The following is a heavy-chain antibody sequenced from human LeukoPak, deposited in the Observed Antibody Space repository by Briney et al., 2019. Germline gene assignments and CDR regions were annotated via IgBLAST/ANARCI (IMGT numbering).Heavy chain of an antibody. CDR3: ARHKDLGSCYYYYGMDV. CDR2: IYYSGST. CDR1: GGSISSSSFY. V-gene: IGHV4-39*01. D-gene: IGHD3-10*01. J-gene: IGHJ6*02. Sequence: SETLSLTCTVSGGSISSSSFYWGWIRQPPGKGLEWIGSIYYSGSTYFNPSLKSRVTISVDTSKNQFSLKLSSVTAADTAVYYCARHKDLGSCYYYYGMDVWGQGTTVTVSS.